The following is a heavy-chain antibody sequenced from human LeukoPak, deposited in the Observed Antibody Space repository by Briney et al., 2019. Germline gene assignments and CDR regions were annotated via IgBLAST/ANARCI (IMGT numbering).Heavy chain of an antibody. CDR3: ARSFMGSYDSSGYCDY. D-gene: IGHD3-22*01. CDR2: ISSSSSYT. CDR1: GFTFSSYS. V-gene: IGHV3-21*01. Sequence: GGSLRLSCAASGFTFSSYSMNWVRQAPGKGLEWVSSISSSSSYTYYADSVKGRFTISRDNAKNSLYLQMNSLRAEDTAVYYCARSFMGSYDSSGYCDYWGQGTLVTVSS. J-gene: IGHJ4*02.